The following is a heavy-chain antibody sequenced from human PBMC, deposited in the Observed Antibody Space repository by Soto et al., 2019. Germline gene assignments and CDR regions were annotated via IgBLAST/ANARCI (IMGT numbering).Heavy chain of an antibody. CDR2: IIPIFGTA. CDR3: ARGDIVVVPAAIETITYYYYSGMDV. V-gene: IGHV1-69*13. D-gene: IGHD2-2*02. J-gene: IGHJ6*02. Sequence: SVKVSCKASGGTFSSYAISWVRQAPGQGLEWMGGIIPIFGTANYAQKFQGRVTITADESTSTAYMELSSLRSEDTAVYYCARGDIVVVPAAIETITYYYYSGMDVWGQGPTVTVSS. CDR1: GGTFSSYA.